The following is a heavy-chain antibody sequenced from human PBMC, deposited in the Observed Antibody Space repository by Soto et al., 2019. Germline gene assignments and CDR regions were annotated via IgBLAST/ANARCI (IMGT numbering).Heavy chain of an antibody. Sequence: QVQLVESGGGVVQPGTSLGLSCAASGFNITRYGMHWVRQAPGKGLEWIAVIWHDGSKKYYADSVKGRFTISRDNSKNTVSLQMNSLRDEDTAIYYCTRYNDYDDYAYAFDIWGQGTMVTVSS. D-gene: IGHD4-17*01. CDR3: TRYNDYDDYAYAFDI. CDR2: IWHDGSKK. V-gene: IGHV3-33*01. J-gene: IGHJ3*02. CDR1: GFNITRYG.